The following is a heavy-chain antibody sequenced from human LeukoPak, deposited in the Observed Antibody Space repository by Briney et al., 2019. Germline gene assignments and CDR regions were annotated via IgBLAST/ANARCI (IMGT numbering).Heavy chain of an antibody. V-gene: IGHV1-2*02. Sequence: ASVKVSCKASGYTFTGYYMHWVRQAPGQGLEWMGWINPNSGGTNYAQKFQGRVTMTRDTSISTAYMELSRLRSDDTAVYYCARVYDYVWGSYRSSDAFDIWGQGTMVTVSP. D-gene: IGHD3-16*02. CDR2: INPNSGGT. CDR1: GYTFTGYY. CDR3: ARVYDYVWGSYRSSDAFDI. J-gene: IGHJ3*02.